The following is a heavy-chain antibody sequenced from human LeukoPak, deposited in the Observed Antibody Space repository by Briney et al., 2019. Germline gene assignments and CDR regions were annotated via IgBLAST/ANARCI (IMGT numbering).Heavy chain of an antibody. CDR3: AKTVSSGLSRKAFDI. J-gene: IGHJ3*02. CDR1: GFTFDDYA. Sequence: PGGSLRLSCAASGFTFDDYAMHWVRQAPGKGLEWFSGISWNSGSIGYADSVKGRFTISRDNAKNSLYLQMNSLRAEDTALYYCAKTVSSGLSRKAFDIWGQGTMVTVSS. CDR2: ISWNSGSI. D-gene: IGHD6-19*01. V-gene: IGHV3-9*01.